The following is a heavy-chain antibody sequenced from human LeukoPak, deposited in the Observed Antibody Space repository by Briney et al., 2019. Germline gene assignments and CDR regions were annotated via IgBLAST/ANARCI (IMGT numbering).Heavy chain of an antibody. D-gene: IGHD4-23*01. CDR2: IYHSGST. CDR3: ARVGIDYSGNVIKYYFDD. V-gene: IGHV4-38-2*02. J-gene: IGHJ4*02. Sequence: SETLSLTCTVSGYSISSGYFWGWIRQPPGKGLEWIGSIYHSGSTYYNPSLKSRVTISVDTSKNQFSLKLSSVTAADTAVYYCARVGIDYSGNVIKYYFDDWGQGTLVTVSS. CDR1: GYSISSGYF.